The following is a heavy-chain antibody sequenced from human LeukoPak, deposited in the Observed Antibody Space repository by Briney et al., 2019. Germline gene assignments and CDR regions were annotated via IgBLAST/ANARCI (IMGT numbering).Heavy chain of an antibody. V-gene: IGHV3-23*01. CDR3: VRDQRFDP. CDR2: IGDSGGTT. Sequence: GGSLRLSCAASGFTFSNYHMSWVRQAPGKGLEWLSDIGDSGGTTYYADSVEGRFTISRDNSKNTLYLQMNSLGAEDTAIYYCVRDQRFDPWGQGTLVTVSS. CDR1: GFTFSNYH. J-gene: IGHJ5*02.